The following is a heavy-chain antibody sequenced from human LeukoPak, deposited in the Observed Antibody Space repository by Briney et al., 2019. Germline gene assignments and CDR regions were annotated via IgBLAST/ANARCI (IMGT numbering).Heavy chain of an antibody. CDR2: INPSGGST. CDR1: GYTFTSYY. CDR3: ARDLSGVDTAYPYYYYYMDV. V-gene: IGHV1-46*01. J-gene: IGHJ6*03. D-gene: IGHD5-18*01. Sequence: GASVKVSCKASGYTFTSYYMHWVRQAPGQGLEWMGIINPSGGSTSYAQKFQGRVTMTRDMSTSTVYMELSSLRSEDTAVYYCARDLSGVDTAYPYYYYYMDVWGKGTTVTVSS.